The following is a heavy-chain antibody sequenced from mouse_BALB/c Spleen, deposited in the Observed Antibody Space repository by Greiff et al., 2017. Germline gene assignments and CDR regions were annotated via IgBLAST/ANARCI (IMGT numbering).Heavy chain of an antibody. D-gene: IGHD4-1*01. CDR2: IYPGDGDT. V-gene: IGHV1-82*01. CDR3: ARGLGGYAMDY. J-gene: IGHJ4*01. CDR1: GYAFSSSW. Sequence: QVQLKESGPELVKPGASVKISCKASGYAFSSSWMNWVKQRPGQGLEWIGRIYPGDGDTNYNGKFKGKATLTADKSSSTAYMQLSSLTSVDSAVYFCARGLGGYAMDYWGQGTSVTVSS.